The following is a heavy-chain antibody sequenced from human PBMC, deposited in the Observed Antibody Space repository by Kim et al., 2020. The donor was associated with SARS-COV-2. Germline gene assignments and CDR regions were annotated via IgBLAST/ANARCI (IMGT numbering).Heavy chain of an antibody. Sequence: GSLRLSCAGSGFTFSSYWMSWVRQAPGKGLEWVANMNQDGSGTYYVDSVKGRFTISRDNAKNSLYLQMNSLRAEDTAVYYCARGYGDYSILTYWGQGTLVTVSS. CDR3: ARGYGDYSILTY. CDR2: MNQDGSGT. V-gene: IGHV3-7*01. CDR1: GFTFSSYW. D-gene: IGHD4-17*01. J-gene: IGHJ4*02.